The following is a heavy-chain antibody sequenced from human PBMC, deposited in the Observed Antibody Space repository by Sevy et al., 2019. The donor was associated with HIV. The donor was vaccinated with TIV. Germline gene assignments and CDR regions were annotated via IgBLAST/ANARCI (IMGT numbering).Heavy chain of an antibody. V-gene: IGHV3-23*01. Sequence: GGSLRLSCAASGFTFSSYAMSWVRQAPGKGLEWVSAISGSGGSTYYADSVKGRFTISRDNSKNTLYLQMNSLRAKDTAVYYCAKDRESDSSGYYEVSVFDYWGQGTLVTVSS. CDR2: ISGSGGST. CDR1: GFTFSSYA. J-gene: IGHJ4*02. D-gene: IGHD3-22*01. CDR3: AKDRESDSSGYYEVSVFDY.